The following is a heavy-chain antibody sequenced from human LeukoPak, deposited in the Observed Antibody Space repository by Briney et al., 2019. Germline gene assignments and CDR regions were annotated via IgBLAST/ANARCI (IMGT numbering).Heavy chain of an antibody. CDR3: AKDGTMRQNPDY. CDR2: IDGNSM. J-gene: IGHJ4*02. CDR1: GFTLSTYA. Sequence: GGSLRLSCAASGFTLSTYAMNWVRQAPGKGLEWVSGIDGNSMYYADSVKGRFTISRDNSKNTLYLQMNCLRAEDTAVYYCAKDGTMRQNPDYWGQGTLVTDSS. V-gene: IGHV3-23*01. D-gene: IGHD1-1*01.